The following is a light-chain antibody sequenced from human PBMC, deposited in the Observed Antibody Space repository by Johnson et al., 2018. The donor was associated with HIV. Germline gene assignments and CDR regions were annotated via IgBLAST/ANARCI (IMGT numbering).Light chain of an antibody. CDR1: SSNIGNDS. J-gene: IGLJ1*01. Sequence: QSVLTQPPSVSAAPGQRVTISCSGSSSNIGNDSVSWYQQLPGTAPELLIYENNRRPSGIPDRFSGSKSGTSATLVITGLQTGDEADYYCGTWDNSLSTGGVFGTGTKVTVL. CDR2: ENN. V-gene: IGLV1-51*02. CDR3: GTWDNSLSTGGV.